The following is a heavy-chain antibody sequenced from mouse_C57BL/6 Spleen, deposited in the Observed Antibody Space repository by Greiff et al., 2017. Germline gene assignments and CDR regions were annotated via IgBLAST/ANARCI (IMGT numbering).Heavy chain of an antibody. Sequence: EVQLQQSGPELVKPGASVKISCKASGYTFTDYYMNWVKQSHGKSLEWIGDMNPNNGGTSYNQKFKGKATLTVDKSSSTAYMELRSLTSEDSSVYYCARIFDYYFDYWGQGTTLTVSS. CDR2: MNPNNGGT. V-gene: IGHV1-26*01. CDR1: GYTFTDYY. CDR3: ARIFDYYFDY. J-gene: IGHJ2*01.